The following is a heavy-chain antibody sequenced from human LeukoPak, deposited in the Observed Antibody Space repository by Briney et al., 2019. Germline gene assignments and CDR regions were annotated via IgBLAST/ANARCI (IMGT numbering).Heavy chain of an antibody. D-gene: IGHD4-17*01. J-gene: IGHJ4*02. CDR3: ARGTITTVTDS. CDR2: VYHAGST. CDR1: GGSMINSDYY. V-gene: IGHV4-39*07. Sequence: SETLSLTCTVSGGSMINSDYYWGWIRQPPGKGLEWIGSVYHAGSTYYNPSLKSRVTISVDPSKKQFSLRLRSITATDTAVYYCARGTITTVTDSWGPGTLVTVSS.